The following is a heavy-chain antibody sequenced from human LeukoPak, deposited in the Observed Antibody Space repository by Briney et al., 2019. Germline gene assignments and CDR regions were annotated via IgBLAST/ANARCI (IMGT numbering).Heavy chain of an antibody. Sequence: SETLSLTCAVYGGSFSGYYWSWIRQPPGKGLEWIGEISHSGSTNYNPSLKSRVTISVDTSKNQFSLKLSSVTAADTAVYYCARGGPPYYDILTETLDYWGQGTLVTVSS. D-gene: IGHD3-9*01. J-gene: IGHJ4*02. CDR2: ISHSGST. CDR3: ARGGPPYYDILTETLDY. V-gene: IGHV4-34*01. CDR1: GGSFSGYY.